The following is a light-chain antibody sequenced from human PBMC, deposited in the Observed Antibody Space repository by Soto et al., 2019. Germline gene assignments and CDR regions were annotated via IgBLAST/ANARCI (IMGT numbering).Light chain of an antibody. J-gene: IGKJ1*01. CDR3: LQDYSYPRT. CDR2: GAS. CDR1: QGISKD. V-gene: IGKV1-6*01. Sequence: AIQMTQSPSSLSASVGDRVTITCRASQGISKDLGWYQQTPGKAPNLLIYGASTIQGGVSSRFSGSGSGTDFTLTISSLQPEDSATYYCLQDYSYPRTFGQGTKVEIK.